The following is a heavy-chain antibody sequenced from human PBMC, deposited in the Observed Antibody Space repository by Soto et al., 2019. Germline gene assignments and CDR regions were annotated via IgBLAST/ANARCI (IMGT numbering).Heavy chain of an antibody. CDR1: GGTFSSYA. V-gene: IGHV1-69*13. J-gene: IGHJ5*02. CDR2: IIPIFGTA. CDR3: ARDGYSSGWYFA. D-gene: IGHD6-19*01. Sequence: ASVKVSCKASGGTFSSYAISWVRQAPGQGLEWMGGIIPIFGTANYAQKFRGRVTITADESTSTAYMELSSLRSEDMAVYYCARDGYSSGWYFAWGQGTLVTVSS.